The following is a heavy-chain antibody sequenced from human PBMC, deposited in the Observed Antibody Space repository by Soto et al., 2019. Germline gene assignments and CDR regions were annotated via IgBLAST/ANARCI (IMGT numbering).Heavy chain of an antibody. J-gene: IGHJ4*02. CDR2: ISYDGSNK. CDR3: ARATSRIAVAGAIDY. D-gene: IGHD6-19*01. V-gene: IGHV3-30-3*01. Sequence: QVQLVESGGGVVQPGRSLRLSCAASGFTFSSYAMHWVRQAPGKGLEWVAVISYDGSNKYYADSVKGRFTIYRDNSKNSLYLQMNSLRAEDTAVYYCARATSRIAVAGAIDYWGQGNLVTVSS. CDR1: GFTFSSYA.